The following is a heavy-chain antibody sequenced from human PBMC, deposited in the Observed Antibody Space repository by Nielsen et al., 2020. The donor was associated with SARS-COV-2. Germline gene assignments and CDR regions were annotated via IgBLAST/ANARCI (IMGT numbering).Heavy chain of an antibody. Sequence: GGSLRLSCAASGFTFTRYDMSWVRQAPGKGLEWVSSISGIGVSTYYADSVKGRFTISRDNSKNTLYLQMNSLRAEDTAVFYCAKVNGSSYWYYGMDVWGQGTTVTVSS. D-gene: IGHD6-13*01. CDR3: AKVNGSSYWYYGMDV. J-gene: IGHJ6*02. CDR1: GFTFTRYD. V-gene: IGHV3-23*01. CDR2: ISGIGVST.